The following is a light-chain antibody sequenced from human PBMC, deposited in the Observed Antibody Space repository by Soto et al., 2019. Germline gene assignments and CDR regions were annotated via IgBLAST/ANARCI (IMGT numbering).Light chain of an antibody. CDR2: GAS. J-gene: IGKJ5*01. CDR1: QNVSNSY. V-gene: IGKV3-20*01. Sequence: EIVLTQSPGTLSLSPGERATLSCRASQNVSNSYLAWYQQKPGQAPRLLMYGASNRATGIPDRFSGSGSETDFTLTISRLEPEDFAVYYCQQHGSSPRTFGQGTRLEIK. CDR3: QQHGSSPRT.